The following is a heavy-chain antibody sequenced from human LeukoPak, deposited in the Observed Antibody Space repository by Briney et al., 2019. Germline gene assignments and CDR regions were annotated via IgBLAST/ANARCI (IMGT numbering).Heavy chain of an antibody. Sequence: PSETLSLTCGVYGGSFSGYYWSWIRQPPGKGLEWIGEINPRGSTNYNPSLKSRVTLSADTSKNQFSLTLNSVTTADTAVYYCARRRLGYYFDYWGQGTLVTVSS. V-gene: IGHV4-34*01. D-gene: IGHD5-24*01. CDR3: ARRRLGYYFDY. CDR2: INPRGST. J-gene: IGHJ4*02. CDR1: GGSFSGYY.